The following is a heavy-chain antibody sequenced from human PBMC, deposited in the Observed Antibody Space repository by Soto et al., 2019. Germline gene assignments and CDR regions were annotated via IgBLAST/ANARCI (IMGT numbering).Heavy chain of an antibody. J-gene: IGHJ4*02. CDR2: IAVGSGYT. V-gene: IGHV1-58*01. Sequence: ASVKVSCKASGFTFTSSAFQWVRQAGGQRLEWIGWIAVGSGYTNYAQRFQDRVTLTRDMSTATTYMELSRLTSEDTAIYYCAADATAWQQMVPSDYWGQGTLVTVSS. CDR1: GFTFTSSA. CDR3: AADATAWQQMVPSDY. D-gene: IGHD2-8*01.